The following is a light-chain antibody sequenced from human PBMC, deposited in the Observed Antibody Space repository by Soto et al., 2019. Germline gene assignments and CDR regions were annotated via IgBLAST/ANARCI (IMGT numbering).Light chain of an antibody. Sequence: DIQMTQSPSTLSASVGDRVTITCRASQSVSSWLAWYQQKPGKAPKLLIYDASSFESGVPSRFSGSGSGTEFTLTISSLQPDDFATYYCQQYNTYPYTFGQRTKLEIK. J-gene: IGKJ2*01. CDR2: DAS. CDR3: QQYNTYPYT. V-gene: IGKV1-5*01. CDR1: QSVSSW.